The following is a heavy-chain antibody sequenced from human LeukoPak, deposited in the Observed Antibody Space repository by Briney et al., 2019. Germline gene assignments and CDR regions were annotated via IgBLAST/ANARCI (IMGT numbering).Heavy chain of an antibody. J-gene: IGHJ6*02. Sequence: GGSLRLSCAASGFTFDDYAMNWVRQAPGKGLEWVSGITWNSGSTGYADSVKGRFTISRDNAKNSLYLQMTSLRAEDTALYYCAKDTRYSYGYGMDVWGQGTTVTVSS. CDR2: ITWNSGST. CDR3: AKDTRYSYGYGMDV. V-gene: IGHV3-9*01. CDR1: GFTFDDYA. D-gene: IGHD5-18*01.